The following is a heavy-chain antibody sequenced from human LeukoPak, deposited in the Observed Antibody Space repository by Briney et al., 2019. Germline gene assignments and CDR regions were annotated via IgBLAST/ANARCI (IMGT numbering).Heavy chain of an antibody. CDR1: GFTFSSYG. J-gene: IGHJ3*02. D-gene: IGHD2-2*01. CDR3: ASETPAGDAFDI. V-gene: IGHV3-33*08. CDR2: IWYDGSNK. Sequence: GGSLRLSCAASGFTFSSYGMHWVRQAPGKGLEWVAVIWYDGSNKYYADSVKGRFAISRDNSKNTLYLQMNSLRAEDTAVYYCASETPAGDAFDIWGQGTMVTVSS.